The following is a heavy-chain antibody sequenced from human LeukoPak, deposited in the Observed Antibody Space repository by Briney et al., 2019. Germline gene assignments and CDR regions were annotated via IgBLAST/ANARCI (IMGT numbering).Heavy chain of an antibody. CDR2: MNPNSGNT. Sequence: GASVKVSCKASGYTFTSYDINWVRQATGQGLEWMGWMNPNSGNTGYAQKFQGRVTMTRNTSISTAYMELSSLRSEDTAVYYCARGTRFWSGYFESGFDYWGQGTLVTVSS. J-gene: IGHJ4*02. V-gene: IGHV1-8*01. D-gene: IGHD3-3*01. CDR1: GYTFTSYD. CDR3: ARGTRFWSGYFESGFDY.